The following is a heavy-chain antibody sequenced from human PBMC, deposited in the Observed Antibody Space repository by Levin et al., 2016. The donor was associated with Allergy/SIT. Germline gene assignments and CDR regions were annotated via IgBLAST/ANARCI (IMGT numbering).Heavy chain of an antibody. D-gene: IGHD5-18*01. CDR3: ARHAGISYGYMYFDF. CDR1: GDSFSSGSFY. V-gene: IGHV4-39*01. J-gene: IGHJ4*02. Sequence: SETLSLTCTVYGDSFSSGSFYWGWVRQSPGKGLEWIASMYYGTGGTFYTPSLKSRVTIFVDPSKNQLSLKLSSVTAADTAVYYCARHAGISYGYMYFDFWGRGTLVTVSS. CDR2: MYYGTGGT.